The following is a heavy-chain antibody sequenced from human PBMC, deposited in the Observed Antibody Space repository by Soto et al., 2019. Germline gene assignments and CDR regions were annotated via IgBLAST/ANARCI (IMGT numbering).Heavy chain of an antibody. Sequence: SVKVSCKASGGTFSSYTISWVRQAPGQGLEWMGRIIPILGIANYAQKFQGRVTITADKSTSTAYMELSSLRSEDMAVYYCARYCSGGSCQSSWGQGTLVTVSS. CDR3: ARYCSGGSCQSS. CDR2: IIPILGIA. CDR1: GGTFSSYT. V-gene: IGHV1-69*02. J-gene: IGHJ5*02. D-gene: IGHD2-15*01.